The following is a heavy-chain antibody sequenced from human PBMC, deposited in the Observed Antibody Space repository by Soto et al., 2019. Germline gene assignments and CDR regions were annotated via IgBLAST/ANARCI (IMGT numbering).Heavy chain of an antibody. V-gene: IGHV3-48*03. CDR1: GFTFSSYE. J-gene: IGHJ4*02. CDR2: ISSSGSTI. D-gene: IGHD1-26*01. CDR3: ARSTLYRRHDY. Sequence: EVQLVESGGGLVQLGGSLRLSCAASGFTFSSYEMNWVRQAPGKGLEWVSYISSSGSTIYYADSVKGRFTISRDNAKNSLYLQMNSLRAEDTADYYCARSTLYRRHDYWGQGTLVTVSS.